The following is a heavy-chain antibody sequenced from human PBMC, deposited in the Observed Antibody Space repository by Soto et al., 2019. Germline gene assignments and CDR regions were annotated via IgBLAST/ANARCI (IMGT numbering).Heavy chain of an antibody. J-gene: IGHJ6*02. CDR2: ISSNGGST. CDR3: VKDPLCIGGSCQTLYYYYGMDV. D-gene: IGHD2-15*01. CDR1: GFTFSSYA. V-gene: IGHV3-64D*08. Sequence: PGGSLRLSCSASGFTFSSYAMHWVRQAPGKGLEYVSAISSNGGSTYYADSVKGRFTISRDNSKNTLYLQMSSLRAEDTAVYYCVKDPLCIGGSCQTLYYYYGMDVWGQGTRVTVSS.